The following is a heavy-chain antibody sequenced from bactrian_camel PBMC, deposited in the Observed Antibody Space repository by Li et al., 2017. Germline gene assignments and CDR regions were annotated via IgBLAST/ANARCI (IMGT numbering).Heavy chain of an antibody. CDR3: AAHPYCSHVIDRWTY. V-gene: IGHV3S10*01. CDR1: GFTFSSSD. J-gene: IGHJ4*01. Sequence: VQLVESGGALVQPGGSLRLSCAASGFTFSSSDMNWVRQAPGKGLEWVSGIETDGTTNYADSVKGRFTISTDMSNYTVYLDMTGLKPEDTATYYCAAHPYCSHVIDRWTYWGQGTQVTVSS. CDR2: IETDGTT. D-gene: IGHD3*01.